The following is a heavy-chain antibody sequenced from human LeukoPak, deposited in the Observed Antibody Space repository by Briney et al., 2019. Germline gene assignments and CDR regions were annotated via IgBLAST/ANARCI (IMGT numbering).Heavy chain of an antibody. CDR2: IYSGGST. J-gene: IGHJ4*02. CDR1: GFTVSSNY. V-gene: IGHV3-53*01. Sequence: GGSLRLSCAASGFTVSSNYMSWVRQAPGKGLEWVSVIYSGGSTYYADSVKGRFTISRDNSKNTLYLQMNSMRGEDTAVYYCARGPSAILTGYYRDYFDYWGQGTLVTVSS. D-gene: IGHD3-9*01. CDR3: ARGPSAILTGYYRDYFDY.